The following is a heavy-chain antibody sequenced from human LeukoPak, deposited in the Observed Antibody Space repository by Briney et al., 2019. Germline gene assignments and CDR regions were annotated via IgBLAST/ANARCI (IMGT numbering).Heavy chain of an antibody. D-gene: IGHD1-26*01. Sequence: GGSLRLSCAASGFTFSGHAMSWVRQAPGKGLNWLSTITGGAENTYYAGTVKGRFTISRENSKNTVYLQMDSLRVEDTAVYYCAKVLSGSQDYWGQGTLVTVFS. CDR3: AKVLSGSQDY. J-gene: IGHJ4*02. CDR1: GFTFSGHA. V-gene: IGHV3-23*01. CDR2: ITGGAENT.